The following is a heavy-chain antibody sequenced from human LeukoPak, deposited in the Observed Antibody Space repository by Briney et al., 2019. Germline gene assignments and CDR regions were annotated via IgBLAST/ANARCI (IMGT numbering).Heavy chain of an antibody. J-gene: IGHJ4*02. CDR3: ARVSPYYDFWSRYYTDY. Sequence: ASVKVSCKASGYTFTSYGISWVRQAPGQGLEWMGWISAYNGNTNYAQKLQGRVTMTTDTSTSTAYMELRSLRSDDTAVYYCARVSPYYDFWSRYYTDYWGQGTMVTVSS. V-gene: IGHV1-18*01. D-gene: IGHD3-3*01. CDR1: GYTFTSYG. CDR2: ISAYNGNT.